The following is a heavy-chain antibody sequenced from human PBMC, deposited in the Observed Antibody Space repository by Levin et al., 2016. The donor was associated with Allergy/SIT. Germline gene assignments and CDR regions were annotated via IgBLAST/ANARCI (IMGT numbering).Heavy chain of an antibody. V-gene: IGHV4-59*01. CDR2: IYYSGST. J-gene: IGHJ4*02. D-gene: IGHD1-26*01. CDR1: GGSISSYY. Sequence: SETLSLTCTVSGGSISSYYWSWIRQPPGKGLEWIGYIYYSGSTNYNPSLKSRVTISVDTSKNQFSLKLSSVTAADTAVYYCAREEVGASSYYFDYWGQGTLVTVSS. CDR3: AREEVGASSYYFDY.